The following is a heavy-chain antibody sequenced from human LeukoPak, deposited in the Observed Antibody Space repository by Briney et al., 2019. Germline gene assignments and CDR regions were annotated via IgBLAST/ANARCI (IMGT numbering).Heavy chain of an antibody. CDR2: MNPNSGNT. V-gene: IGHV1-8*01. CDR1: GYTFTSYD. Sequence: ASVKVSCKASGYTFTSYDINWVRQATGQGLEWMGWMNPNSGNTGYAQKFQGRVTMTRNTSISTAYMELSSLRSEATAVYYCARVFGDYYYYYMDVWGKGTTVTVSS. CDR3: ARVFGDYYYYYMDV. J-gene: IGHJ6*03. D-gene: IGHD3-10*01.